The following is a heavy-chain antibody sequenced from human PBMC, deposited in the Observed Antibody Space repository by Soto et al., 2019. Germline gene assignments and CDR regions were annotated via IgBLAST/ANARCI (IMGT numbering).Heavy chain of an antibody. V-gene: IGHV3-30*03. CDR3: ARDQGGVTSYYYMDV. CDR2: ISYDGSNK. J-gene: IGHJ6*03. D-gene: IGHD3-16*01. Sequence: GGSLRLSCAASGFTFSSYGMHWVRQAPGKGLEWVAVISYDGSNKYYADSVKGRFTISRDNSKNTLYLQMNSLRPDDTTVYYCARDQGGVTSYYYMDVWGKGTTVTVSS. CDR1: GFTFSSYG.